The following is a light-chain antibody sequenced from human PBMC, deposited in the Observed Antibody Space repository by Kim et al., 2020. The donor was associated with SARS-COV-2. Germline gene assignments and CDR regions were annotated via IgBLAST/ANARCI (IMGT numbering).Light chain of an antibody. CDR2: DNN. CDR3: QSYDSSLSVV. V-gene: IGLV1-40*01. CDR1: SSNIGARYD. J-gene: IGLJ2*01. Sequence: QSVLTQPPSVSGAPGQRVTISCTGSSSNIGARYDVHWYQQLPGTAPKLLIYDNNNRPSGVPDRFSGSRSGTSASLAITGLQAEDEADDYCQSYDSSLSVVFGGGTQLTVL.